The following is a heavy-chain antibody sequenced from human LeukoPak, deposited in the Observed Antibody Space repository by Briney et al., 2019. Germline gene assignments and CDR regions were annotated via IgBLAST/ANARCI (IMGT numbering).Heavy chain of an antibody. J-gene: IGHJ6*03. D-gene: IGHD4-11*01. CDR2: ISSSSSYI. V-gene: IGHV3-11*06. CDR3: ARGTYSNYVFVYYYYMDV. CDR1: GFTFSDYY. Sequence: AGGSLRLSCAASGFTFSDYYMSWIRQAPGKGLEWVSSISSSSSYIYYADSVKGRFTISRDNAKNSLYLQMNSLRAEDTAVYYCARGTYSNYVFVYYYYMDVWGKGTTVTVSS.